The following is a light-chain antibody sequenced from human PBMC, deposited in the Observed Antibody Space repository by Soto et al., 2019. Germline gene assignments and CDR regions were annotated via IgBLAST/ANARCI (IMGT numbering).Light chain of an antibody. CDR1: SSNIGNNY. J-gene: IGLJ2*01. CDR3: GTWDSSLSVVV. CDR2: DNN. Sequence: QSVLTQPPSVSAAPGQKVTISCSGSSSNIGNNYVSWYQQLPGTAPKLLIYDNNKRPPGIPDRFSGSKSGTSATLGITGLQTGDGADYYCGTWDSSLSVVVLGGGTKVTVL. V-gene: IGLV1-51*01.